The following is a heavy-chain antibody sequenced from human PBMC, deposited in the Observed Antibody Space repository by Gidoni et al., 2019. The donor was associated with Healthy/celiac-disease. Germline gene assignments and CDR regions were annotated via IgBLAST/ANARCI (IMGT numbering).Heavy chain of an antibody. J-gene: IGHJ4*02. CDR2: IIPILGIA. CDR1: GGTFSSYA. D-gene: IGHD2-15*01. V-gene: IGHV1-69*09. Sequence: QVQLVQSGAEVKKPGSSVKVSCKASGGTFSSYAISWVRQAPGQGLEWMGRIIPILGIANYAQKFQGRVTITADKSTSTAYMELSSLRSEDTAVYYCARDRAGYCSGGSCFEVGDYWGQGTLVTVSS. CDR3: ARDRAGYCSGGSCFEVGDY.